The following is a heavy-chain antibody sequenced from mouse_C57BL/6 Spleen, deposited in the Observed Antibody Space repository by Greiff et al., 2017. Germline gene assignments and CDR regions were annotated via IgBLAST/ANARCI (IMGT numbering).Heavy chain of an antibody. J-gene: IGHJ2*01. CDR2: IDPETGGT. CDR1: GYTFTDYE. V-gene: IGHV1-15*01. CDR3: TRSANWDEDY. D-gene: IGHD4-1*01. Sequence: VQRVESGAELVRPGASVTLSCKASGYTFTDYEMHWVKQTPVHGLEWIGAIDPETGGTAYNQKFKGKAILTADKSSSTAYMELRSLTSEDSAVYYCTRSANWDEDYWGQGTTLTVSS.